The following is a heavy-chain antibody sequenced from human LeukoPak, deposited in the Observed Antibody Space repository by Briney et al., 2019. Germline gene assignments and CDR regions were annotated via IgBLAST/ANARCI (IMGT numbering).Heavy chain of an antibody. Sequence: SETLSLTCTVSGGSISSGGYYWSWIRQHPGKGLEWIGYIYYGGSTYYNPSLKSRVTISVDTSKNQFSLKLSSVTAADTAVYYCARELSESGGFDPWGQGTLVTVSS. V-gene: IGHV4-31*03. J-gene: IGHJ5*02. CDR2: IYYGGST. CDR3: ARELSESGGFDP. CDR1: GGSISSGGYY. D-gene: IGHD1-26*01.